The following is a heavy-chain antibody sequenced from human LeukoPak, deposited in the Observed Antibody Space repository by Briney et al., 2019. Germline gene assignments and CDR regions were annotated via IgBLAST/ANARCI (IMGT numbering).Heavy chain of an antibody. D-gene: IGHD5-12*01. CDR1: GFTFDDYA. CDR2: ISWNSGSI. CDR3: AKAPFYSGYDYYYFDY. J-gene: IGHJ4*02. V-gene: IGHV3-9*01. Sequence: GGSLRLSCAASGFTFDDYAMHWVRQAPGKGLEWVSGISWNSGSIGYADSVKGRFTISRDNAKNSLYLQMNSLRAEDTALYYCAKAPFYSGYDYYYFDYWGQGTLVTVSS.